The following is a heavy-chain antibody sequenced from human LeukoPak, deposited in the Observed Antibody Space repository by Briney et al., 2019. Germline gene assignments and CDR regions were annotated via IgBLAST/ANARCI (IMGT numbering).Heavy chain of an antibody. D-gene: IGHD3-10*01. CDR1: GGSFSGYY. Sequence: SETLSLTCAVYGGSFSGYYWSWLRQPPGKGLEWIGEINHSGSTNYNPSLKSRVTISVDTSKNQFSLKLSSVTAADTAVYYCARGLVRGVMEPYMDVWGKGTTVTVSS. CDR3: ARGLVRGVMEPYMDV. V-gene: IGHV4-34*01. CDR2: INHSGST. J-gene: IGHJ6*03.